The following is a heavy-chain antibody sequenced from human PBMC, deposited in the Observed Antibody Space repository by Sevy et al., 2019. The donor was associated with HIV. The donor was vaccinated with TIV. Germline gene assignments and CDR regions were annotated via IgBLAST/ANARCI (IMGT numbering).Heavy chain of an antibody. J-gene: IGHJ3*02. Sequence: ASVKVSCKALGLTFSSSAVQWVRQARGQRLEWIGWVVVGSGVTDYAQKFQERVTITRDMSTNTVYMELSSLRSEDTAIYYCAAEDMTTFGGPLRVFNIWDQGTMVTVSS. V-gene: IGHV1-58*01. CDR1: GLTFSSSA. CDR3: AAEDMTTFGGPLRVFNI. D-gene: IGHD3-16*01. CDR2: VVVGSGVT.